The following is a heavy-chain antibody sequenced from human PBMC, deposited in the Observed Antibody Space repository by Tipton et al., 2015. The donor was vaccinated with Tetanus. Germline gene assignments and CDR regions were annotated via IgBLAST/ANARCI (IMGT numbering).Heavy chain of an antibody. CDR2: IYYNGST. V-gene: IGHV4-59*01. Sequence: TLSLTCSVSGGSISYYYWSWIRQSPGKGLEWIGHIYYNGSTKYNPSLKSRVTVPLDTSKKHFSLRLSSVTAADTAVYYCARGGLCVGPACAGISPLLDVWGRGTLVTVSS. CDR1: GGSISYYY. J-gene: IGHJ2*01. D-gene: IGHD2-15*01. CDR3: ARGGLCVGPACAGISPLLDV.